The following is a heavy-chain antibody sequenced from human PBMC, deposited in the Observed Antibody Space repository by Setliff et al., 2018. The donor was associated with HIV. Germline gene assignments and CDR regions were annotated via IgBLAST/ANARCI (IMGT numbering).Heavy chain of an antibody. J-gene: IGHJ3*01. CDR1: GASVSSHS. CDR2: FYVSGNT. V-gene: IGHV4-59*08. CDR3: ARAPPGIQNDAFDV. Sequence: PSETLSLTCTVSGASVSSHSWSWIRQSPGRGLEWIGSFYVSGNTHYNPSLKSRVSFSIDTSKNQFSLKLTSVTAADTAVYYCARAPPGIQNDAFDVWGQGTMVTVSS.